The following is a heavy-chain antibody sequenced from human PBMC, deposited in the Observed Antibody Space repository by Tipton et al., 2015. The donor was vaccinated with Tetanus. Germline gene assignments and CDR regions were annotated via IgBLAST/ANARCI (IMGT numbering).Heavy chain of an antibody. J-gene: IGHJ6*02. V-gene: IGHV4-31*02. CDR1: GGSISSGGYY. Sequence: LRLSCTVSGGSISSGGYYWSWIRQHPGKGLEWIEYIYYSGSTYYNPSLKSRITISVDTSKNQFFLKLSSVTAADTAVYYCAYHVDTAMVGEYYYGMDAWGQGTTVTVSS. CDR3: AYHVDTAMVGEYYYGMDA. CDR2: IYYSGST. D-gene: IGHD5-18*01.